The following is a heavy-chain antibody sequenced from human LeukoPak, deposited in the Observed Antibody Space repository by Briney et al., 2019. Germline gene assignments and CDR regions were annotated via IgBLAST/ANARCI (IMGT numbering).Heavy chain of an antibody. CDR1: GGSFSGYY. J-gene: IGHJ5*02. D-gene: IGHD2-2*02. CDR3: ARDSVVVPAAISPNWFDP. CDR2: INHSGST. Sequence: SETLSLTCAVYGGSFSGYYWSWIRQPPGKGLEWIGEINHSGSTNYNPSLKSRVTISVDTSKYQFSLKLSSVTAADTAVYYCARDSVVVPAAISPNWFDPWGQGTLVTVSS. V-gene: IGHV4-34*01.